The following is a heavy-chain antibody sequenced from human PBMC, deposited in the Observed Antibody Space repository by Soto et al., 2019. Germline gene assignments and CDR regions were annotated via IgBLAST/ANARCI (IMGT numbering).Heavy chain of an antibody. D-gene: IGHD1-26*01. CDR2: IGTLSDT. CDR3: AKGLLAIVGTTLPRDAFNI. CDR1: GFTFSTFD. J-gene: IGHJ3*02. V-gene: IGHV3-13*01. Sequence: PGGSLRLSCAGSGFTFSTFDIHWVRQAPGKGLEWVSGIGTLSDTFYAASVQGRFTISRQNAKNSVYLQMNSLRAGDTAVYYCAKGLLAIVGTTLPRDAFNIWGQGTMVTVSS.